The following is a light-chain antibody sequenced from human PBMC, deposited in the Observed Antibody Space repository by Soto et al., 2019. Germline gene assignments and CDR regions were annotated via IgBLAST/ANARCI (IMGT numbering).Light chain of an antibody. J-gene: IGLJ2*01. Sequence: QSVLTQPASVSGSPGQSITISCTGTSSDVGSYNLVSWYQQHPGKAPKLMIYEGSKRPSGVSNRFSGSKSGNTASLTISGLQAEDEADYYCCSYAGNVVFGGRTQLTVL. CDR3: CSYAGNVV. CDR1: SSDVGSYNL. V-gene: IGLV2-23*01. CDR2: EGS.